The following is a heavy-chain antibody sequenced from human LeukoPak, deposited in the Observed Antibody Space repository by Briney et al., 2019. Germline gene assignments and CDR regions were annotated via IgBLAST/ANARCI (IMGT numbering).Heavy chain of an antibody. V-gene: IGHV4-34*01. CDR2: INHSGST. D-gene: IGHD1-1*01. J-gene: IGHJ4*02. CDR3: ARVGWNQPDY. Sequence: SETLSLTCAVYGGSFSGYYWSWIRQPPGEGLEWIGEINHSGSTNYNPSLKSRVTISVDTSKNQFSLKLSSVTAADTAVYYCARVGWNQPDYWGQGTLVTVSS. CDR1: GGSFSGYY.